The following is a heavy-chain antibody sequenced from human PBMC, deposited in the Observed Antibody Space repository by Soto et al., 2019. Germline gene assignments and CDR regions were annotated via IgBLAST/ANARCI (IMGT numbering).Heavy chain of an antibody. V-gene: IGHV1-18*04. CDR2: SSGNNGDT. CDR1: GYTFTTYD. J-gene: IGHJ4*02. CDR3: ARGGSGSGFDY. D-gene: IGHD3-10*01. Sequence: QVQLVQSGAEVQKPGASVKVSCKASGYTFTTYDISWVRQAPGQGLEWGGWSSGNNGDTNYAQKLQGRVTMTRDTSTSTAYMDLRSLRSDDTAVYYCARGGSGSGFDYWGQGTLVTVSS.